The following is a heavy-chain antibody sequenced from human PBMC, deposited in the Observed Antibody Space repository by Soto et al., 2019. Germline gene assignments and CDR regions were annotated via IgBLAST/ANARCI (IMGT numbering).Heavy chain of an antibody. J-gene: IGHJ6*03. D-gene: IGHD6-13*01. CDR2: ISGSGGST. CDR1: GFTFSSYA. CDR3: AKDSDLNIKQQLGAYYYYYMDV. V-gene: IGHV3-23*01. Sequence: GGSLRLSCAASGFTFSSYAMSWVRQAPGKGLEWVSAISGSGGSTYYADSVKGRFTISRDNSKNTLYLQMNSLRAEDTAVYYCAKDSDLNIKQQLGAYYYYYMDVWGKGTTVTVSS.